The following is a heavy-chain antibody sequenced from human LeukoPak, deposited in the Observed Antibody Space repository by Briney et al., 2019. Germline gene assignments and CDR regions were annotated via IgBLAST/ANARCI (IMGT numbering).Heavy chain of an antibody. CDR1: GFTFTSSA. V-gene: IGHV1-58*02. J-gene: IGHJ6*02. D-gene: IGHD1-7*01. CDR3: AAEELRTDYYYGMDV. CDR2: IVVGSGNT. Sequence: SVKVSCKASGFTFTSSAMQWVRQARGQRLEWIGWIVVGSGNTNYAQKFQERVTITRDMSTSTAYMELSSLRSEDTAVYYCAAEELRTDYYYGMDVWGQGTTVTVSS.